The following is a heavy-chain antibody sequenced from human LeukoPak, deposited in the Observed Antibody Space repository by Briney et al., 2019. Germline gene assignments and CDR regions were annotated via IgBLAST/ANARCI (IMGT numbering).Heavy chain of an antibody. CDR2: ISSSSSTI. CDR1: GFTFSSYS. CDR3: ARTTTMVRGVISPHLDY. Sequence: PGGSLRLSCAASGFTFSSYSMTWVRQAPGKGLEWVSYISSSSSTIYYADSVKGRFTISRDNAKNSLYLQMNSLRDEDTAVYYCARTTTMVRGVISPHLDYWGQGTLVTVSS. V-gene: IGHV3-48*02. J-gene: IGHJ4*02. D-gene: IGHD3-10*01.